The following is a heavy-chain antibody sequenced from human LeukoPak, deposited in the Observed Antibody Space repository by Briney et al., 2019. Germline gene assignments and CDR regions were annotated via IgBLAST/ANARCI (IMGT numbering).Heavy chain of an antibody. Sequence: GGSLRLSCAASGFTFSSYGMNWVRQAPGKGLEWVSYISSSRIYYADSVKGRFTISRDNAKNSLYLQMNSLRGEDTAVYYCARANDYGDYRSAFDIWGQGTMVTVSS. V-gene: IGHV3-48*04. CDR1: GFTFSSYG. D-gene: IGHD4-17*01. J-gene: IGHJ3*02. CDR3: ARANDYGDYRSAFDI. CDR2: ISSSRI.